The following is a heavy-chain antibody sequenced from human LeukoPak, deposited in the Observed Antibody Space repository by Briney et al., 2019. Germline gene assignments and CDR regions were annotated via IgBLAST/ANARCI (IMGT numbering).Heavy chain of an antibody. CDR1: GFTFSSYS. Sequence: GGSLRLSCAASGFTFSSYSMNWVRQAPGKGLEWVSSISSSSSDIYYADSLKGRFTISRDNAKNSLYLRMNSLRAEDTAVYYCARDRARFDYWGQGTLVTVSS. V-gene: IGHV3-21*01. CDR2: ISSSSSDI. CDR3: ARDRARFDY. J-gene: IGHJ4*02. D-gene: IGHD3-10*01.